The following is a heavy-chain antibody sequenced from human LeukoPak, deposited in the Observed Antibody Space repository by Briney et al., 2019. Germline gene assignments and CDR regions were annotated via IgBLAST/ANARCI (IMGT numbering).Heavy chain of an antibody. CDR3: ARELSQIVWGGLDY. Sequence: GGSLRLSCAASGFIFSHYGMHWVRQAPGKGLEWVAVIQNDASTENFADSVKGRFTISRDNSKNTVFLQMNSLRVEDTAVYYCARELSQIVWGGLDYGGQGTLVSVSS. V-gene: IGHV3-33*05. D-gene: IGHD2-21*01. CDR2: IQNDASTE. CDR1: GFIFSHYG. J-gene: IGHJ4*02.